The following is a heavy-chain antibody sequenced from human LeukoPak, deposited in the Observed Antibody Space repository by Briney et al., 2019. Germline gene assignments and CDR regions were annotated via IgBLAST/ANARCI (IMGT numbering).Heavy chain of an antibody. Sequence: SVEVSCKASGGTFSSYAISWVRQAPGQGLEWMGRIIPILGIANYAQKFQGRVTITADKSTSTAYMELSSLRSEDTAVYYCARYNGEITGTDTTFDYWGQGTLVTVSS. CDR3: ARYNGEITGTDTTFDY. D-gene: IGHD1-20*01. CDR1: GGTFSSYA. CDR2: IIPILGIA. J-gene: IGHJ4*02. V-gene: IGHV1-69*04.